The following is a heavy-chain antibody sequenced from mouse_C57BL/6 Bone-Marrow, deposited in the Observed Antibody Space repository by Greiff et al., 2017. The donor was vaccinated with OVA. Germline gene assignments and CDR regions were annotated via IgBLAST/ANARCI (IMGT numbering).Heavy chain of an antibody. V-gene: IGHV1-64*01. Sequence: VQLQQSGAELVKPGASVKLSCKASGYTFTSYWMHWVKQRPGQGLEWIGMIHPNSGSTNYNEKFKSKATLTVDKSSSTAYMQLSSLTSEDSAVYYCARRGGTIFAYWGQGTLVTVSA. J-gene: IGHJ3*01. D-gene: IGHD3-3*01. CDR2: IHPNSGST. CDR3: ARRGGTIFAY. CDR1: GYTFTSYW.